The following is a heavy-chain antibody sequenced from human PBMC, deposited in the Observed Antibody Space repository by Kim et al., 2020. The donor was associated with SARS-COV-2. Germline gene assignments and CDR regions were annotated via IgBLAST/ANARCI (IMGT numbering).Heavy chain of an antibody. CDR3: ARSYGSGSYYFDY. V-gene: IGHV3-21*01. CDR1: GFTFSSYS. J-gene: IGHJ4*02. D-gene: IGHD3-10*01. CDR2: ISSSSSYI. Sequence: GGSLRLSCAASGFTFSSYSMNWVRQAPGKGLEWVSSISSSSSYIYYADSVKGRFTISRDNAKNSLYLQMNSLRAEDTAVYYCARSYGSGSYYFDYWGQGTLVTVSA.